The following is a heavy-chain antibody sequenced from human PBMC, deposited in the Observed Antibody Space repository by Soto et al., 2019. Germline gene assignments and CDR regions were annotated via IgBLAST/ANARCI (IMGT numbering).Heavy chain of an antibody. CDR1: GFTVSSNY. CDR3: ARVAVVATIKVAVAGHGVFDY. V-gene: IGHV3-66*01. D-gene: IGHD5-12*01. CDR2: IYSGGST. J-gene: IGHJ4*02. Sequence: GGSLRLSCAASGFTVSSNYMSWVRQAPGKGLEWVSVIYSGGSTYYADSVKGRFTISRDNSKNTLYLQMNSLRAEDTAVYYCARVAVVATIKVAVAGHGVFDYWGQGTLVTVSS.